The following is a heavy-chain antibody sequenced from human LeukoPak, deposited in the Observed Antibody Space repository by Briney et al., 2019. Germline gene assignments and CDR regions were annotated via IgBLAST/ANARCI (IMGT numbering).Heavy chain of an antibody. Sequence: SETLSLTCTVSGGSISSGSYYWIWIRQPAGKGLEWIGRIYASGSTNYNPSLKSRVTISIDTSKNQFSLKLSSVTAADTAVYYCARDRANAIFGKYYGMDVWGRGTTVTVSS. CDR2: IYASGST. CDR1: GGSISSGSYY. D-gene: IGHD3-3*01. V-gene: IGHV4-61*02. CDR3: ARDRANAIFGKYYGMDV. J-gene: IGHJ6*02.